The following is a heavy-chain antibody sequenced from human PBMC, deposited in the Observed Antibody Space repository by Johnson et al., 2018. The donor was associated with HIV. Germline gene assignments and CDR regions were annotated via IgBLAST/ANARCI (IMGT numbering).Heavy chain of an antibody. CDR2: ISYDGSNE. J-gene: IGHJ3*02. CDR3: AKASDAFDI. V-gene: IGHV3-30*18. CDR1: GFTFSSYA. Sequence: QVQLVESGGGLVKPGGSLRLSCAASGFTFSSYAMHWVRQAPGKGLEWVAVISYDGSNEYYADSVKGRFTISRDNSKNSLYLQMNSLRTEDTAVYYCAKASDAFDIWGQGTMVTVSS.